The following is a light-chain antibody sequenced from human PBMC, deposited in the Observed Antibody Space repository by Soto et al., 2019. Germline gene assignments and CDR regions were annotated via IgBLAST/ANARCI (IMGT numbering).Light chain of an antibody. V-gene: IGLV1-51*01. CDR2: DNY. CDR3: GTWDGSMSGGGV. J-gene: IGLJ3*02. CDR1: NANIGSNS. Sequence: QSVLTQPPSVSAAPGQQVTISRSGSNANIGSNSVAWYQQVPGSAPKLLIYDNYHRPSGIPDRFSGSKSGTSATLAITGLQTGDEADYYCGTWDGSMSGGGVFGGGTKLTVL.